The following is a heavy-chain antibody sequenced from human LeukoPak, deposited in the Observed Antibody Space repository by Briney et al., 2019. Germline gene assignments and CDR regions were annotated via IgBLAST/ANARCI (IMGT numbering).Heavy chain of an antibody. CDR3: AREDPGYSYGLYDY. Sequence: GASVKVSCKASGYTFTSYGISWVRQAPGQGLEWMGWISAYNGNTNYAQKLQGRVTMTTDTSTSTACMELRSLRSDDTAVYYCAREDPGYSYGLYDYWGQGTLVTVSS. CDR1: GYTFTSYG. J-gene: IGHJ4*02. CDR2: ISAYNGNT. D-gene: IGHD5-18*01. V-gene: IGHV1-18*01.